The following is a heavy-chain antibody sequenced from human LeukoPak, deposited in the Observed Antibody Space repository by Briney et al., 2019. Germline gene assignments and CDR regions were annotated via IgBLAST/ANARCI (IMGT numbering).Heavy chain of an antibody. CDR2: IIPILGIV. CDR1: GGTFSSYT. CDR3: ARGHGAGSYRDYYYGMDV. V-gene: IGHV1-69*02. J-gene: IGHJ6*02. D-gene: IGHD3-10*01. Sequence: GASVKVSCKASGGTFSSYTISWVRQAPGQGLEWMGRIIPILGIVNYAQKFQGRVTITADKSTSTAYMELSSLRSEDTAVYYCARGHGAGSYRDYYYGMDVWGQGTTVTVSS.